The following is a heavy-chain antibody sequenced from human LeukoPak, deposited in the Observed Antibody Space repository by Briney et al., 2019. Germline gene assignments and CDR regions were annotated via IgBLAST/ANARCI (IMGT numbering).Heavy chain of an antibody. J-gene: IGHJ4*02. CDR3: ARGFWSGYYYY. D-gene: IGHD3-3*01. CDR1: GYTFTDYY. Sequence: ASVKVSCKASGYTFTDYYMHWVRQAPRQGLEWVGWINPLTGSTGYAQKFQGRVTMTRDTSISTSYMELTRLRSDDTAVYYCARGFWSGYYYYWGQGTLVTVSS. V-gene: IGHV1-2*02. CDR2: INPLTGST.